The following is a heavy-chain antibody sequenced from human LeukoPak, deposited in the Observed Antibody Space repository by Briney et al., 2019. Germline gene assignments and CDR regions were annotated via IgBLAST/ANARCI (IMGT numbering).Heavy chain of an antibody. Sequence: PSETLSLTCAVSGYSISSGYYWGWIRQPPGKGLEWIGSIYHCGSTYYNPSLKSRVTISVDTSKNQFSLKLSSVTAADTAVYYCAAYCSGGSCYSDSDYWGQGTLVTVSS. V-gene: IGHV4-38-2*01. CDR3: AAYCSGGSCYSDSDY. J-gene: IGHJ4*02. CDR2: IYHCGST. D-gene: IGHD2-15*01. CDR1: GYSISSGYY.